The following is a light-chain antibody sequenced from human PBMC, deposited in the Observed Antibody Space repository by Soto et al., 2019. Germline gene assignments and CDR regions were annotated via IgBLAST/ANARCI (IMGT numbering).Light chain of an antibody. CDR1: SGHSSYA. V-gene: IGLV4-69*01. CDR2: LNSDGSH. Sequence: QLVLTQSPSASASLGASVKLTCTLSSGHSSYAIAWHQQQPEKGPRYLMKLNSDGSHSKGDGLPDRFSGSSSGAERYLTISRLQSEDEADYYCQTWGTGPWVFGGGTKLTVL. J-gene: IGLJ3*02. CDR3: QTWGTGPWV.